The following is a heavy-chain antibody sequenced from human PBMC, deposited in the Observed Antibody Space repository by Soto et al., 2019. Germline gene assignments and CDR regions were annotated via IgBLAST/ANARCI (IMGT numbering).Heavy chain of an antibody. CDR2: LLPFFGTA. CDR1: GGTFRTES. D-gene: IGHD2-15*01. V-gene: IGHV1-69*13. CDR3: ARGHEYGGSSDAFYV. Sequence: QVHLVQSGAEVKKPGSSVKVSCKYSGGTFRTESINWVRQAPGQGPEWMGGLLPFFGTADYAPRFHVRVSITADGCKTTAYMELRSLTSQDTAAYFCARGHEYGGSSDAFYVWGQGTMVTVSS. J-gene: IGHJ3*01.